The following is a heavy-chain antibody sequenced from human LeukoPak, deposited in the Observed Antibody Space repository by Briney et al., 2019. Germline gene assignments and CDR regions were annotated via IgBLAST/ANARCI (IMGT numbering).Heavy chain of an antibody. Sequence: GGSLRLSCAASAFTFSSSWLSCVRQAPGQGREWVANVKQDVREEYYVDSVKGRFTISRDNAKSSLYLQMNSLRAEDTAVYYCARVPGEVVVAAPINYYYYYMDVWGKGTTVTVSS. V-gene: IGHV3-7*01. CDR3: ARVPGEVVVAAPINYYYYYMDV. CDR2: VKQDVREE. J-gene: IGHJ6*03. D-gene: IGHD2-15*01. CDR1: AFTFSSSW.